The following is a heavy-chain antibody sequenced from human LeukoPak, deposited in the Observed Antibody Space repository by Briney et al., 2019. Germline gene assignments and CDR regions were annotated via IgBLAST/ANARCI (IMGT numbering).Heavy chain of an antibody. CDR3: ARERAYCYFDY. Sequence: GGSLRLSCEASGFTFTTYTIHWVRQAPGKGLEYVSAVVGNGGTTYYANSVKGRFTISRDNSKSTVYLQMGSLRAGDTAMYYCARERAYCYFDYWGQGALVTVSS. V-gene: IGHV3-64*01. CDR1: GFTFTTYT. J-gene: IGHJ4*03. CDR2: VVGNGGTT. D-gene: IGHD2-21*01.